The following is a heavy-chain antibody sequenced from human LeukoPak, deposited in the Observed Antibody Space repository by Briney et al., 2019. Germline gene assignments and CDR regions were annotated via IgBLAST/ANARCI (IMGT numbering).Heavy chain of an antibody. D-gene: IGHD3-22*01. CDR1: GYTFTSYG. V-gene: IGHV1-18*01. J-gene: IGHJ3*02. CDR2: ISAYNGNT. Sequence: ASVKVSCKASGYTFTSYGISWVRQAPGQGLEWMGWISAYNGNTNYAQKLQGRVTMTTDTSTSTAYMELRSLRSDDTAVYYCARDRRPVVTPPNDAFDIWGQGTMVTVSS. CDR3: ARDRRPVVTPPNDAFDI.